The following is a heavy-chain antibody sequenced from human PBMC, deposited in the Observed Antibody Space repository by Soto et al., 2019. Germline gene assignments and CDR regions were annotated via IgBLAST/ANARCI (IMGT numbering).Heavy chain of an antibody. J-gene: IGHJ6*02. Sequence: SVKVSCKASGGTFSSYAISWVRQAPGQGLEWMGGIIPIFGTANYAQKFQGRVTITADESTSTAYMELSSLRSEDTAVYYCARAGIAAAGCCYYYGMDVRGQGTTVTVSS. CDR2: IIPIFGTA. D-gene: IGHD6-13*01. CDR3: ARAGIAAAGCCYYYGMDV. V-gene: IGHV1-69*13. CDR1: GGTFSSYA.